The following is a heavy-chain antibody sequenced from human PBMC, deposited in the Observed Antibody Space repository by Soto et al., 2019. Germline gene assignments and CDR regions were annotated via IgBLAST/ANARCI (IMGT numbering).Heavy chain of an antibody. Sequence: GGSLRLSCAASGFTFSGSAMHWVRQASGKGLEWVGRIRSKANSYATAYAASVKGRFTISRDDSKNTAYLQMNSLKTEDTAVYYCRVTMVRGVINYYYYGMDVWGQGTTVTVSS. J-gene: IGHJ6*02. CDR3: RVTMVRGVINYYYYGMDV. D-gene: IGHD3-10*01. CDR2: IRSKANSYAT. V-gene: IGHV3-73*01. CDR1: GFTFSGSA.